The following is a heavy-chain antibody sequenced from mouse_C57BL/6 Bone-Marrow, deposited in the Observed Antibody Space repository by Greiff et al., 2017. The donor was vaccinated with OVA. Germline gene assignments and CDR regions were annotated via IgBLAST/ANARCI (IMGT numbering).Heavy chain of an antibody. CDR2: IWRGGST. CDR1: GFSLTSYG. Sequence: VQLQQSGPGLVQPSQSLSITCTVSGFSLTSYGVHWVRQSPGKGLEWLGVIWRGGSTDYNAAFMSRLSITKDNSKSQVFFKMNSLQADDTAIYYCAKDGYDGNYYAMDYWGQGTSVTVSS. J-gene: IGHJ4*01. D-gene: IGHD2-2*01. CDR3: AKDGYDGNYYAMDY. V-gene: IGHV2-5*01.